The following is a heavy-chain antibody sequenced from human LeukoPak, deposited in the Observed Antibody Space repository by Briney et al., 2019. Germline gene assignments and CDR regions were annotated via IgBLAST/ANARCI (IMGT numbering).Heavy chain of an antibody. CDR3: ARYVWRRYPTFTDY. D-gene: IGHD3-16*02. CDR2: IYYSGST. Sequence: SKTLSLTCTVSGGSISSYYWSWIRQPPGKGLVWVGYIYYSGSTNYNPSLKSRVTISVDTSKNQFSLKLSSVAAADPAVYYCARYVWRRYPTFTDYGGQASLVTVSS. V-gene: IGHV4-59*13. CDR1: GGSISSYY. J-gene: IGHJ4*02.